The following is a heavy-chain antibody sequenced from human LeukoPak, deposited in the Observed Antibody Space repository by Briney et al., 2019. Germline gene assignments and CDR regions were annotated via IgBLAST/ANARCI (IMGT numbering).Heavy chain of an antibody. D-gene: IGHD2-2*01. CDR2: ISGSGGST. V-gene: IGHV3-23*01. CDR3: ATPRDIVVVPAATEFDY. Sequence: GGSLRLSCAASGFTFSSYAMISVRQAPGKGLGWVSAISGSGGSTYYADSVKGRFTISRDNYKNTLYLQMNSLRAEDTAVYYCATPRDIVVVPAATEFDYWGQGTLVTVSS. CDR1: GFTFSSYA. J-gene: IGHJ4*02.